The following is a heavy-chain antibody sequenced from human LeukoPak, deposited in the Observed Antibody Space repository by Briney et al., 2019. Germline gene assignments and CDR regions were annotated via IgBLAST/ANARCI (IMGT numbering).Heavy chain of an antibody. D-gene: IGHD3-3*01. CDR3: ARVLTIFGVVPRAFDI. CDR1: GFTFSSYW. V-gene: IGHV3-7*01. Sequence: PGGSLRLSCAASGFTFSSYWMSWVRQAPGKGLEWVANIKQDGSEKYYVDSVKGRFTISRDNAKNSLYLQMNSLRAEDTAVYYCARVLTIFGVVPRAFDIWGQGTMVTVSS. J-gene: IGHJ3*02. CDR2: IKQDGSEK.